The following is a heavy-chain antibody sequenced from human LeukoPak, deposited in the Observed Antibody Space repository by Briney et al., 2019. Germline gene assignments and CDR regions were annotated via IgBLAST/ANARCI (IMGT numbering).Heavy chain of an antibody. J-gene: IGHJ5*02. D-gene: IGHD3-3*01. CDR1: GGSISSGSYY. V-gene: IGHV4-61*02. Sequence: PSETLSLTYTVSGGSISSGSYYWSWIRQPAGKGLEWIGRIYTSGSTNYNPSLKSRVTISVDTSKNQFSLKLSSVTAADTAVYYCARGLGTTYDFWSGYYRYNWFDPWGQGTLVTVSS. CDR2: IYTSGST. CDR3: ARGLGTTYDFWSGYYRYNWFDP.